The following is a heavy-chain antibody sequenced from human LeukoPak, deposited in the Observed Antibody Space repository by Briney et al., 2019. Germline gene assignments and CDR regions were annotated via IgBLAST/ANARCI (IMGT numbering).Heavy chain of an antibody. CDR3: ASIAALNWFDP. V-gene: IGHV1-69*04. D-gene: IGHD6-13*01. Sequence: SVKVSCKASGGTFSSYAISWVRQAPGQGLEWMGRIIPILGIANYAQKFQGRVTITADKSASTAYMELSSLRSEDTAVYYCASIAALNWFDPWGQGTLVTVSS. J-gene: IGHJ5*02. CDR2: IIPILGIA. CDR1: GGTFSSYA.